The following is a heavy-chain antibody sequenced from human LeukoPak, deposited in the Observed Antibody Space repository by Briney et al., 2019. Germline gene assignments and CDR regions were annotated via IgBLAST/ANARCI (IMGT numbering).Heavy chain of an antibody. CDR1: GGSISSGDYY. CDR2: IYYSGST. Sequence: SETLSLTCTVSGGSISSGDYYWNWVRQPPGKGLEWIAYIYYSGSTSYNPSLKSRVTVSVDTSKNQFSLKLSSVTAADTAVYYCARSQSTGWYNGGLDVWGQGTTVTVSS. J-gene: IGHJ6*02. V-gene: IGHV4-61*08. D-gene: IGHD6-19*01. CDR3: ARSQSTGWYNGGLDV.